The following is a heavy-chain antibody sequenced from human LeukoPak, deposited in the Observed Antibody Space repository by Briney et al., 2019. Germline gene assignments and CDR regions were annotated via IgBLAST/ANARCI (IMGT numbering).Heavy chain of an antibody. J-gene: IGHJ4*02. CDR2: INTNTGNP. CDR1: GYTFTSYG. V-gene: IGHV7-4-1*02. D-gene: IGHD6-19*01. Sequence: GASVKVSCKASGYTFTSYGISWVRQAPGQGLEWMGWINTNTGNPTYAQGFTGRFVFSLDTSVSTAYLQISSLKAEDTAVYYCAREPEQWLVPPHFDYWGQGTLVTVSS. CDR3: AREPEQWLVPPHFDY.